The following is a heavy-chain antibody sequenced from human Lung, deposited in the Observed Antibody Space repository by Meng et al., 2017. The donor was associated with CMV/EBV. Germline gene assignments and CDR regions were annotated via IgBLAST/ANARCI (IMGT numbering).Heavy chain of an antibody. J-gene: IGHJ6*04. CDR2: INVYNGRR. D-gene: IGHD2-2*01. V-gene: IGHV1-18*01. Sequence: ASXXVSXKASGYTFTSYGISWVRQAPGQGLEWMGWINVYNGRRDYAQRFKDRVTMTTDTSTSTAHMDLKSLRSDDTATYYCARERGYCSMIDCYKDGMDVWXTGNTV. CDR3: ARERGYCSMIDCYKDGMDV. CDR1: GYTFTSYG.